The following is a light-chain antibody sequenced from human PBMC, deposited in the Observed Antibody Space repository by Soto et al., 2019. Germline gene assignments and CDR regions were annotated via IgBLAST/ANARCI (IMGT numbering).Light chain of an antibody. CDR2: GAS. V-gene: IGKV3-15*01. CDR1: QSVSSN. Sequence: EIVMTQSLATLSVSPGERATLSCRASQSVSSNLAWYQQKPGQAPRLLIYGASTRATGIPARFSGSGSGTDSTLTISSLQSEDFAVYYCQQYNNWPPWTFGQGTNVEIK. J-gene: IGKJ1*01. CDR3: QQYNNWPPWT.